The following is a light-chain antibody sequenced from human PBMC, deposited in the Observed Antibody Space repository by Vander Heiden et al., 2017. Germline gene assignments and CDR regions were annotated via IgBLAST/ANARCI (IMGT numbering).Light chain of an antibody. CDR3: QQYYSTPQA. CDR1: ENVLYSSNNKNY. CDR2: WAS. V-gene: IGKV4-1*01. J-gene: IGKJ1*01. Sequence: DIAMTQSPDSLAVSLGGRANINCKSSENVLYSSNNKNYLAWYQQKPGQPPKLLIYWASTRESGVPDRFSGSGSGTDFTLTISSLQAEDVAVYYCQQYYSTPQAFGQGTKVEIK.